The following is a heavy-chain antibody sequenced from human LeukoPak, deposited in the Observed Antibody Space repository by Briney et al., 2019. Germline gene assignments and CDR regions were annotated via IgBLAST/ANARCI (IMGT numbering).Heavy chain of an antibody. CDR3: ARAPSEVGGYYPEYFRH. J-gene: IGHJ1*01. CDR1: GFTFSRYW. CDR2: IKSDGKT. V-gene: IGHV3-74*01. Sequence: GGPLRLSCEASGFTFSRYWMHWVRQAPGKGLVWVSRIKSDGKTNYADSVKGRFTISRDNAKNTVSLQMDSLRAEDTGVYYCARAPSEVGGYYPEYFRHWGQGTLVTVPS. D-gene: IGHD3-22*01.